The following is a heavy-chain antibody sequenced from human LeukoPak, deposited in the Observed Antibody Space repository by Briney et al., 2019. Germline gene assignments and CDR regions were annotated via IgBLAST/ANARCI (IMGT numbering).Heavy chain of an antibody. CDR3: ATYYGDYAPVDD. CDR2: IYYSGST. J-gene: IGHJ4*02. CDR1: GGSISSSSYY. D-gene: IGHD4-17*01. V-gene: IGHV4-39*07. Sequence: PSETLSLTCTVSGGSISSSSYYWGWIRQPPGKGLEWIGSIYYSGSTYYNPSLKSRVTISIDTSKNQFSLKLTSVIAADTAVYYCATYYGDYAPVDDWGQGTLVTVSS.